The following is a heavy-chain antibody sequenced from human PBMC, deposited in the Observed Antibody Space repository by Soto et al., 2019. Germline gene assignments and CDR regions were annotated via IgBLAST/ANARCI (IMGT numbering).Heavy chain of an antibody. J-gene: IGHJ4*02. D-gene: IGHD6-19*01. V-gene: IGHV4-38-2*01. Sequence: PSETLSLTCAVSGYSISSGYFWAWIRQPPGKGLEWIGSIYHGGITYYSPSLKSRVTMSVDTSKNQFSLNLRSVTAADTAAYFCARAFSSGSTHFFDYWGQSTLVTVSS. CDR2: IYHGGIT. CDR1: GYSISSGYF. CDR3: ARAFSSGSTHFFDY.